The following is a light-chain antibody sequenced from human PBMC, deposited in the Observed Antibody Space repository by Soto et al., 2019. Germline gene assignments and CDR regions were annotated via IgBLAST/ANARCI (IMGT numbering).Light chain of an antibody. V-gene: IGKV3-11*01. CDR2: DAS. J-gene: IGKJ5*01. CDR3: QQRSNWPPT. CDR1: QSVGTY. Sequence: DTALTQAPGTLSLSPLERRRLSCKASQSVGTYLAWYQQKPGQAPRLLIYDASNRATGIAPRFRGSGSGTDFTLTISSVEPEDFAVYICQQRSNWPPTLGQGTRLEI.